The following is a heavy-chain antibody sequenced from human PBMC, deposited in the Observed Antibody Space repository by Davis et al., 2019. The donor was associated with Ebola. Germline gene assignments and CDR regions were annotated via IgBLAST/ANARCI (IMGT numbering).Heavy chain of an antibody. CDR2: ISISSAFI. Sequence: GGSLRLSCAASGFTFSTYTMTWVRQGPGKGLEWVSSISISSAFIYYADSVKGRFTVSRDNAKNSLSLQMDSLRAEDTAVYYCAGGESGWDASDIWGQGTLVTVSS. CDR1: GFTFSTYT. D-gene: IGHD6-19*01. V-gene: IGHV3-21*01. CDR3: AGGESGWDASDI. J-gene: IGHJ4*02.